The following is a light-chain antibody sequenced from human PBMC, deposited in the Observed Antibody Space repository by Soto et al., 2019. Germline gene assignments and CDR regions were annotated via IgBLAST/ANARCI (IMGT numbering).Light chain of an antibody. CDR3: QQRSNWPLT. CDR2: DAS. J-gene: IGKJ4*01. V-gene: IGKV3-11*01. CDR1: QSVSSY. Sequence: EIVLTQSPATLSLSPGERATLSCRASQSVSSYLTWYQQKPGQAPRLLIYDASNRATDIPARFSGSGSGTDFTLTISSLEAEDFAVYYCQQRSNWPLTFGGGTKVEI.